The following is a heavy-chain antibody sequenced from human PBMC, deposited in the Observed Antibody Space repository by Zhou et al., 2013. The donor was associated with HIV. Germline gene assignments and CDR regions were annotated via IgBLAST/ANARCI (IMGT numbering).Heavy chain of an antibody. CDR2: ISPYNGNM. V-gene: IGHV1-18*01. D-gene: IGHD4-17*01. CDR1: GYTFATFG. J-gene: IGHJ2*01. CDR3: ARTTVDYWYFDL. Sequence: QVQLVQSGTEVKKPGASVTVSCKASGYTFATFGMNWVRQAPGQRPEWMGWISPYNGNMKYAQKFQDRVTMTMDTATNTAYLDLRTLRSDDTAVYYCARTTVDYWYFDLWGRGTLVTVSS.